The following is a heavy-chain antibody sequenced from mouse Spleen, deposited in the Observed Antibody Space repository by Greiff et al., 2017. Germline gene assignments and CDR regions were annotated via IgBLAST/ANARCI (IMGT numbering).Heavy chain of an antibody. D-gene: IGHD2-3*01. V-gene: IGHV1-42*01. CDR3: ASMIPAWFAY. Sequence: VQLQQSGPELVKPGASVKISCKASGYSFTGYYMNWVKQSPEKSLEWIGEINPSTGGTTYNQKFKAKATLTVDKSSSTAYMQLKSLTSEDSAVYYCASMIPAWFAYWGQGTLVTVSA. CDR2: INPSTGGT. J-gene: IGHJ3*01. CDR1: GYSFTGYY.